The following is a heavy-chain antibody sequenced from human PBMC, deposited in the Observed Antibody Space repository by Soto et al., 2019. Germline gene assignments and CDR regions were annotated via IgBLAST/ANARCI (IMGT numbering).Heavy chain of an antibody. Sequence: GGSLRLSCAASGFTFSNAWMSWVRQAPGKGLEWVGRIKSKTDGGTTDYAAPVKGRFTISRDDSKNTLYLQMNSLKTEDTAVYYCTTASSMVISDAFDIWGQGTMVTVSS. CDR1: GFTFSNAW. V-gene: IGHV3-15*01. CDR3: TTASSMVISDAFDI. J-gene: IGHJ3*02. CDR2: IKSKTDGGTT. D-gene: IGHD5-18*01.